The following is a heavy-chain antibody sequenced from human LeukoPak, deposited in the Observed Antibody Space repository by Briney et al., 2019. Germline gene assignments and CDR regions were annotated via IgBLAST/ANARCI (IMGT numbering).Heavy chain of an antibody. CDR1: GFTFSSYS. CDR2: ISSSSSYI. Sequence: GGSLRLSCAASGFTFSSYSMNWVRQAPGKGLEWVSSISSSSSYIYYADSVKGRFTISRDNAKNSLYLQMNSLRAEDTAVYYCARGWEWLQPKGFDYWGQGTLVTVSS. V-gene: IGHV3-21*01. CDR3: ARGWEWLQPKGFDY. J-gene: IGHJ4*02. D-gene: IGHD5-24*01.